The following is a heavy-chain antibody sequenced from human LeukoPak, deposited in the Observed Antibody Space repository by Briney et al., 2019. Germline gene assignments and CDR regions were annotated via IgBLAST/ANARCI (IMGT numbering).Heavy chain of an antibody. CDR1: GFTFSSYA. Sequence: GGSLRLSCAASGFTFSSYAMGWVRQAPGRGLEWVAVISYDGSHKYYADSVKGRFTISRDNSKNTLYLQMNSLRAEDTAVYYCAKGVDTAMAPAWDFWGQGTLVTVSS. V-gene: IGHV3-30*04. D-gene: IGHD5-18*01. CDR2: ISYDGSHK. CDR3: AKGVDTAMAPAWDF. J-gene: IGHJ4*02.